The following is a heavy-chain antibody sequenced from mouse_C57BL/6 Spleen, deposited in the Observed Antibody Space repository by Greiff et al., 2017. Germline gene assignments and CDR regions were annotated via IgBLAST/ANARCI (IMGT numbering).Heavy chain of an antibody. D-gene: IGHD2-1*01. CDR3: ARYGNYAGPYAMDY. CDR1: GFSLTSYA. V-gene: IGHV2-9-1*01. Sequence: VQGVESGPGLVAPSQSLSITCTVSGFSLTSYAISWVRQPPGKGLEWLGVIWTGGGTNYNSALKSRLSISKDNSKSQVFLKMNSLQTDDTARYYCARYGNYAGPYAMDYWGQGTSVTVSS. CDR2: IWTGGGT. J-gene: IGHJ4*01.